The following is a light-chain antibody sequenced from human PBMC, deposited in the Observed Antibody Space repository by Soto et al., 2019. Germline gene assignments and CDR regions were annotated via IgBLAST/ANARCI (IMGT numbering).Light chain of an antibody. CDR2: ATS. Sequence: IQLTQSPSSLSASVGDRVTIACRASQGLSNYLAWYQQKPGKAPKLLIYATSTLQSGVPSRFSGSGSGTDFTVTIRSLQPEDLATYYCQQLASYRWTFGQGTKVEIK. CDR1: QGLSNY. J-gene: IGKJ1*01. V-gene: IGKV1-9*01. CDR3: QQLASYRWT.